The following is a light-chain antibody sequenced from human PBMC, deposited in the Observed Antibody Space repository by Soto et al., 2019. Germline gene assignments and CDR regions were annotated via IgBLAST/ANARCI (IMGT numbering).Light chain of an antibody. J-gene: IGLJ2*01. Sequence: QPVLTQSSSASASLGSSGKLTCTLSSGHSSYIIAWHQQRPGKAPRFLMRLEGSGSYNKGSGVPDRFSGSSSGADRYLTISNLQSEDEADYYCETWGSNTRVFGGGTKVTVL. V-gene: IGLV4-60*03. CDR1: SGHSSYI. CDR2: LEGSGSY. CDR3: ETWGSNTRV.